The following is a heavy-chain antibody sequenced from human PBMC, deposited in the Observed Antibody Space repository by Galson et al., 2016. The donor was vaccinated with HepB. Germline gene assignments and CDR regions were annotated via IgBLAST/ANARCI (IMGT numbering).Heavy chain of an antibody. J-gene: IGHJ4*02. V-gene: IGHV3-23*01. D-gene: IGHD3-22*01. Sequence: CAASEFTFSSYVMSWVRQPPGKGLEWVSLIIGSASSTYYADSGKGRFTVSRDNSKNTLDLQMNTLRAEDTAVFYCAREEGVHYDNSHYHGYLDYWGQGSLVTVSS. CDR1: EFTFSSYV. CDR2: IIGSASST. CDR3: AREEGVHYDNSHYHGYLDY.